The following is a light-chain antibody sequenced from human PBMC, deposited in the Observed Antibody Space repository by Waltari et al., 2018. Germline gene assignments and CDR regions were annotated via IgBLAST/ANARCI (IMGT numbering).Light chain of an antibody. Sequence: DIVLTQSPDSLAVSLGERVTFNCKSSQSLLYSSNNRNYLAWYQQRAGQSPKLLIYGVSTREMGVPGRFRGSGSGTDFTLTISSLQAEDVAIYYCQQYFTTPYTFGRGTKLEIK. CDR2: GVS. CDR3: QQYFTTPYT. J-gene: IGKJ2*01. CDR1: QSLLYSSNNRNY. V-gene: IGKV4-1*01.